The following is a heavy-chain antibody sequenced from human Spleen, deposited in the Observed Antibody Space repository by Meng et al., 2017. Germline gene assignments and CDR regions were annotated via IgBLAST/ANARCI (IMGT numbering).Heavy chain of an antibody. CDR3: ARGARGGGYYYYGMDV. V-gene: IGHV3-21*01. CDR1: GFTFSSYS. Sequence: GESLKISCAASGFTFSSYSMNWVRQAPGKGLEWVSSISSSSSYIYYADSVKGRFTISRDNAKNSLYLQVNSLRAEDTAVYYCARGARGGGYYYYGMDVWGQGTTVTVSS. J-gene: IGHJ6*02. CDR2: ISSSSSYI. D-gene: IGHD3-10*01.